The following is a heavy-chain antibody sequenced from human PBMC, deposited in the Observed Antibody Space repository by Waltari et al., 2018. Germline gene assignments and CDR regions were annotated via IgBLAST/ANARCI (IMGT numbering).Heavy chain of an antibody. CDR2: ISTSGRYI. V-gene: IGHV3-21*01. D-gene: IGHD4-17*01. J-gene: IGHJ4*02. Sequence: EVHLVESGGGLVKPGGSLRLSCAASAFTFSSYSLNWVRQAPGEGVGWVSGISTSGRYIKYAGSGKGRLTIARDSAKNSVYLQMNGLRAEDTAVYYCAPTAVSHDFWGQGTLVTVSS. CDR1: AFTFSSYS. CDR3: APTAVSHDF.